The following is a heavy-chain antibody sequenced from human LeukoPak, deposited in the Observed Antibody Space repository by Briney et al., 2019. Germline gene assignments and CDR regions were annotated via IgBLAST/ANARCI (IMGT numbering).Heavy chain of an antibody. D-gene: IGHD3-3*01. J-gene: IGHJ6*02. CDR1: GYTFTSYG. CDR2: ISAYNGNT. CDR3: ARDRSLAGLEWLLDPYYYYYGMDV. V-gene: IGHV1-18*01. Sequence: PGASVKVSCKASGYTFTSYGISWVRQAPGQGLEWMGWISAYNGNTNYAQKLQGRVTMTTDTSTSTAYMELRSLRSDGTAVYYYARDRSLAGLEWLLDPYYYYYGMDVWGQGTTVTVSS.